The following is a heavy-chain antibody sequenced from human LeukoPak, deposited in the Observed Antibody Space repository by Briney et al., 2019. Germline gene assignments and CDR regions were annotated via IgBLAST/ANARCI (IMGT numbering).Heavy chain of an antibody. V-gene: IGHV3-48*01. CDR2: ISTGSSTI. Sequence: GGSLRPSFAASGFSFSSYSVNSVRRAPGKGLGLVSHISTGSSTIYYADSVKDRFTISRDNAKNSLYLQLNSLRAEDPAVYYCARDFGGWGYFDLWGRGTQVTVSS. J-gene: IGHJ2*01. CDR3: ARDFGGWGYFDL. D-gene: IGHD4-23*01. CDR1: GFSFSSYS.